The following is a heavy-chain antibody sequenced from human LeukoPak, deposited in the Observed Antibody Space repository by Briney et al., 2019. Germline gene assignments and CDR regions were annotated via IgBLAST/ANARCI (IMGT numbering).Heavy chain of an antibody. CDR2: IYTSGST. CDR1: GGPVSSYP. CDR3: ASYSNYYFDY. D-gene: IGHD4-11*01. J-gene: IGHJ4*02. V-gene: IGHV4-4*07. Sequence: SETLSLTCTVSGGPVSSYPWSWIRQPAGKGLEWIGRIYTSGSTNYNPSLKSRVTVSVDTSKNQFSLKLSSVTAADTAVYYCASYSNYYFDYWGQGTLVTVSS.